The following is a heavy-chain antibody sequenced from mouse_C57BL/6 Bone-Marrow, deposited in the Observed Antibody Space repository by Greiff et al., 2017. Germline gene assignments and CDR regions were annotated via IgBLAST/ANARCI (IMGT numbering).Heavy chain of an antibody. V-gene: IGHV14-2*01. CDR3: TRSLIYYGTNY. Sequence: EVQRVESGAELVKPGASVKLSCTASGFNIKDYYIHWVKQRTEQGLEWIGRIDPEDGATKYAPKFQDKATITADTSSNTAYLQLSSLTSEDTAVYYCTRSLIYYGTNYWGQGTTLTVSS. D-gene: IGHD1-1*01. J-gene: IGHJ2*01. CDR1: GFNIKDYY. CDR2: IDPEDGAT.